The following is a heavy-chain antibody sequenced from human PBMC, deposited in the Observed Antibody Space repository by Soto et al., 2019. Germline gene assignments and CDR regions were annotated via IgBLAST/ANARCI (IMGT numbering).Heavy chain of an antibody. CDR2: ISYDGSNK. D-gene: IGHD1-26*01. Sequence: QVQLVESGGGVVQPGRSLRLSCAASGFTFSIYAMHWVRQAPGKGLEWVAVISYDGSNKYYADSVKGRFTISRDNSKNTGNRKMNSRRAEDSAVYYCAREYWEGCFAPWGQGTLVTVSS. CDR3: AREYWEGCFAP. CDR1: GFTFSIYA. V-gene: IGHV3-30-3*01. J-gene: IGHJ5*02.